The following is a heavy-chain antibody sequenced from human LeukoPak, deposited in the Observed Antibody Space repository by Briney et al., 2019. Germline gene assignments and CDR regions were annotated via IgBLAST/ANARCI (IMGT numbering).Heavy chain of an antibody. CDR3: AREVAAAGFDY. D-gene: IGHD6-13*01. Sequence: APVKVSCKASGDTFTGDYMHWGRQAPGQGLEGMGWINPNSGGRNYAQKCQGRVTMTRDTSISTAYMELSRLRSDATAVYYCAREVAAAGFDYWGQGTLVTVSS. V-gene: IGHV1-2*02. CDR1: GDTFTGDY. CDR2: INPNSGGR. J-gene: IGHJ4*02.